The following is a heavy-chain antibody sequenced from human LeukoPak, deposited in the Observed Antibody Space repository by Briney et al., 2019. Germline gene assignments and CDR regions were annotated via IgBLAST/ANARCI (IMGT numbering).Heavy chain of an antibody. CDR3: ARDYVTPGITGTTSPLDY. J-gene: IGHJ4*02. CDR2: IIANGYDK. CDR1: GFTFSTFA. Sequence: GGSLRLSCAASGFTFSTFAMSWVRQAPGKGLEWVSGIIANGYDKYYADSVKGRFTISRDNSKNTLYLQMNSLRADDTAVYYCARDYVTPGITGTTSPLDYWGQGILVSVSS. D-gene: IGHD1-7*01. V-gene: IGHV3-23*01.